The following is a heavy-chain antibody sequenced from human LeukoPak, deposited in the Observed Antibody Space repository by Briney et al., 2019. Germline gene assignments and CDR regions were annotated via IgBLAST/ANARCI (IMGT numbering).Heavy chain of an antibody. CDR2: INPNSGGT. D-gene: IGHD4-17*01. CDR1: GYTLTSYY. CDR3: ARDYYGDYRTGRVRPYYFDY. V-gene: IGHV1-2*02. Sequence: ASVKVSCKASGYTLTSYYMHWVRQAPGQGLEWMGWINPNSGGTNFAQKFLGRVTITRDTSISTAYMELSSLRSDDTAVYYCARDYYGDYRTGRVRPYYFDYWGQGTLVTVSS. J-gene: IGHJ4*02.